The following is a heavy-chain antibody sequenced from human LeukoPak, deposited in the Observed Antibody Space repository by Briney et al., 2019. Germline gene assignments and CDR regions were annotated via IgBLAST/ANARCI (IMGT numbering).Heavy chain of an antibody. D-gene: IGHD3-3*01. V-gene: IGHV4-59*12. CDR2: IYYSGST. Sequence: PSETLSLTCTVSVGSIRSYDWSWIRHPPWKGLEWLGYIYYSGSTNYNPSLKSRVTISVDTSKNQFSLKLSSVTAADTAVYYCARGGVPYRKFDYWGQGTLVTVSS. CDR3: ARGGVPYRKFDY. J-gene: IGHJ4*02. CDR1: VGSIRSYD.